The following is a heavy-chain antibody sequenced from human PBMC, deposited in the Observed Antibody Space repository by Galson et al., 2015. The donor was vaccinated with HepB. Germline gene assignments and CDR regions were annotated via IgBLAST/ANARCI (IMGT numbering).Heavy chain of an antibody. Sequence: AISGDSVSSNSAAWNWIRHSPSRGLEWLGRTYYRSKWYNDYAVSVKSRITINPDTSKNQFSLQLRSVTPDDTAVYYCARGSGRYAMDVWGQGTTVTVSS. CDR1: GDSVSSNSAA. CDR2: TYYRSKWYN. V-gene: IGHV6-1*01. CDR3: ARGSGRYAMDV. J-gene: IGHJ6*02. D-gene: IGHD3-10*01.